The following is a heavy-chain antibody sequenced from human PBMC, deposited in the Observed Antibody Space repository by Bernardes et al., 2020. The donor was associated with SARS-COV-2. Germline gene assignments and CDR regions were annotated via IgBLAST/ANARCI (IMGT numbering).Heavy chain of an antibody. CDR3: ARDPRAGYYYDSSGYYPDY. V-gene: IGHV3-33*01. CDR2: IWYDGSNK. CDR1: GFTFSSYG. J-gene: IGHJ4*02. Sequence: GGSLRLSCAASGFTFSSYGMHWVRQAPGKGLEWVAVIWYDGSNKYYADSVKGRFTISRDNSKNTLYLQMNSLRAEDTAVYYCARDPRAGYYYDSSGYYPDYWGQGTLVTVSS. D-gene: IGHD3-22*01.